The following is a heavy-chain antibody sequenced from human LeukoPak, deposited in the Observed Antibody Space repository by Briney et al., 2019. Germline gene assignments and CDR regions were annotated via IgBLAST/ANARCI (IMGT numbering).Heavy chain of an antibody. D-gene: IGHD4-17*01. V-gene: IGHV4-34*01. J-gene: IGHJ3*02. CDR3: ARAAPTTVTSDAFDI. CDR1: GGSFSGYY. Sequence: SPSETLSLTCAVYGGSFSGYYWSWIRQPPGKGLEWIGSIYYSGSTYYNPSLKSRVTISVDTSKNQFSLRLSSVTAADTAVYYCARAAPTTVTSDAFDIWGQGTMVTVSS. CDR2: IYYSGST.